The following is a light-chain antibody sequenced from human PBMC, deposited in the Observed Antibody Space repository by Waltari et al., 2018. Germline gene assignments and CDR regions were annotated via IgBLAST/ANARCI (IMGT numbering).Light chain of an antibody. CDR3: SSYAGNCNLVV. Sequence: QCALTQPASVSGSPGQSITISCTGTSSDVWSYNTVSWYQQHPGKAPKPMIYEASKRPSGVSNRFSGSKSGNTASLTISGLQAEDEADYYCSSYAGNCNLVVFGGGTKLTVL. CDR1: SSDVWSYNT. V-gene: IGLV2-23*01. J-gene: IGLJ2*01. CDR2: EAS.